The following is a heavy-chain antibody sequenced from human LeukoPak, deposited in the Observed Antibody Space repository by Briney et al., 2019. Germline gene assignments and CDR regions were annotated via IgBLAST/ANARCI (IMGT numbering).Heavy chain of an antibody. CDR2: ISSSSTI. CDR3: ARDEGVGARVY. D-gene: IGHD3-10*01. Sequence: QPGGSLRLSCAASGFTFTSSAMNWVRQAPGKGLEWLSYISSSSTIYYADSVKGRFTISRDNARNSLYLQMNSLRDEDTAVYYCARDEGVGARVYWGQGTLVTVSS. V-gene: IGHV3-48*02. J-gene: IGHJ4*02. CDR1: GFTFTSSA.